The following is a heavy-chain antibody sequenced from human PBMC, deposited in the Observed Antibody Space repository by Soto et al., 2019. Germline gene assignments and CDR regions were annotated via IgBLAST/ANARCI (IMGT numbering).Heavy chain of an antibody. Sequence: EVQLVESGGGLVQWGESLRLSCAASGFTVSRSYMSWVRQAPGKGLEWVSIIYSDGTTYYTDSVKGRFTISRDNSKSTLWLQMNRLRAEDTGVYYCARVQVTPGTTWKVFDYWGQGTLVTVSS. CDR3: ARVQVTPGTTWKVFDY. V-gene: IGHV3-66*01. CDR2: IYSDGTT. CDR1: GFTVSRSY. D-gene: IGHD1-1*01. J-gene: IGHJ4*02.